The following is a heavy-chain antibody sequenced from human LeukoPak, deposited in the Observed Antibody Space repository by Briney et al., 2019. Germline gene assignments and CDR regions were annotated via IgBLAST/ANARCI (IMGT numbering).Heavy chain of an antibody. CDR1: GFTFSSYA. Sequence: TGGSLRLPCAASGFTFSSYAMSWVRQAPGKGLEWVSAISGSGGSTYYADSVKGRFTISRDNSKNTLYLQMNSLRAEDTAVYYCAKDLAVFDILTGYRSGGAFDIWGQGTMVTVSS. CDR2: ISGSGGST. CDR3: AKDLAVFDILTGYRSGGAFDI. J-gene: IGHJ3*02. D-gene: IGHD3-9*01. V-gene: IGHV3-23*01.